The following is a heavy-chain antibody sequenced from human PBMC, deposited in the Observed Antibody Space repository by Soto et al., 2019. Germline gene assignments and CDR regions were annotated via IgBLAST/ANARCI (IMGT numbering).Heavy chain of an antibody. CDR1: GDSISRGYH. CDR3: ARETFYDSSGPGAFDI. D-gene: IGHD3-22*01. J-gene: IGHJ3*02. V-gene: IGHV3-53*01. CDR2: IYSGGST. Sequence: PSETLSLTCAVSGDSISRGYHWAWIRQPPGKGLEWVSVIYSGGSTYYADSVKGRFTISRDNSKNTLYLQMNSLRAEDTAVYYCARETFYDSSGPGAFDICGQGTMVTVSS.